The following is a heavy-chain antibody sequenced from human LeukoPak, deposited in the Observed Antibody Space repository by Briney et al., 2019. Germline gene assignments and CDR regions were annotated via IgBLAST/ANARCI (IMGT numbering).Heavy chain of an antibody. CDR2: ISAYNGNT. CDR1: GYTFTSYG. Sequence: GASVKVSCKASGYTFTSYGISWVRQAPGQGLEWMGWISAYNGNTNYAQKLQGRVTMTTDTSTSTAYMELRSLRSEDTAVYYCARENYDFWSGPLDYWGQGTLVTVSS. V-gene: IGHV1-18*01. CDR3: ARENYDFWSGPLDY. J-gene: IGHJ4*02. D-gene: IGHD3-3*01.